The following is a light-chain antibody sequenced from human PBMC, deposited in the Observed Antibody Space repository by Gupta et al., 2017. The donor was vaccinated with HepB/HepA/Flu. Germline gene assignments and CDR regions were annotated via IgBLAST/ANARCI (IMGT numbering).Light chain of an antibody. V-gene: IGLV1-40*01. J-gene: IGLJ2*01. CDR2: SHN. Sequence: QPVLTQPPSVSGAPGHRVTVPCIGSSSDIGAGYDVHCFQQVPGTAPKLLIYSHNNRPSGVPDRFSGSKSGSTASLAITGLQAEDEAEYYCQSYDTRLSMILGGGTKLTVL. CDR1: SSDIGAGYD. CDR3: QSYDTRLSMI.